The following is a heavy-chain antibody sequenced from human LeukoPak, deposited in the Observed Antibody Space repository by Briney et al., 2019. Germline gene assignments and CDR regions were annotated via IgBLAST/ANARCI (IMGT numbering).Heavy chain of an antibody. Sequence: GGSLRLACAASGFSFSSYGLHWVRQAPGKGLEWVSAIAYDGKNIHYADSVKGRFTISRDNSRNTVYLQMNSLRVEDTAVYYCARTYSRESGYDFVFHYWGQGTRVTVPS. CDR3: ARTYSRESGYDFVFHY. CDR1: GFSFSSYG. V-gene: IGHV3-33*01. CDR2: IAYDGKNI. D-gene: IGHD5-12*01. J-gene: IGHJ4*02.